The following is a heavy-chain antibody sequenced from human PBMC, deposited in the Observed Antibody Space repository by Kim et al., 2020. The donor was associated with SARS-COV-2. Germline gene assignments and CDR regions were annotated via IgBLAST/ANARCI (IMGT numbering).Heavy chain of an antibody. V-gene: IGHV1-69*13. Sequence: SVKVSCKASGCTFSSYAISWVRQAPGQGLEWMGGINPNCGTANYAQKFQGRVTIIADESISTAYMELSSLRSEDTAVYYCAIGDYYGILTGYQYYGLDV. J-gene: IGHJ6*01. CDR2: INPNCGTA. CDR3: AIGDYYGILTGYQYYGLDV. D-gene: IGHD3-9*01. CDR1: GCTFSSYA.